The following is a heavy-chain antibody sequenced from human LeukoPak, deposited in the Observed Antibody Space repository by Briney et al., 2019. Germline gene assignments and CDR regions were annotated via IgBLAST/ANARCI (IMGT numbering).Heavy chain of an antibody. CDR3: AKDAFRIAAADWFDP. CDR1: GFTFSSYG. CDR2: ISGSGGST. J-gene: IGHJ5*02. Sequence: GALRLSCAASGFTFSSYGMSWVRQAPGKGLEWVSAISGSGGSTYYADSVKGRFTISRDDSKNTLYLQMNSLRAEDTAVYYCAKDAFRIAAADWFDPWGQGTLVTVSS. V-gene: IGHV3-23*01. D-gene: IGHD6-13*01.